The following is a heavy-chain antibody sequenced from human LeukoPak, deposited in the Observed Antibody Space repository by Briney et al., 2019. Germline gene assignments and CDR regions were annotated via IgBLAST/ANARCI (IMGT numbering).Heavy chain of an antibody. Sequence: SETLSLTCTVSGDSVRSGFFCGWIRQPPGKGLEWIGSVYYSGSTYYNPSLESRVTISIDPSKNQFSLKVGSVAAADTAMYYCARDFTRIRGQGWFDPWGQGTLVTVSS. CDR2: VYYSGST. J-gene: IGHJ5*02. CDR3: ARDFTRIRGQGWFDP. V-gene: IGHV4-38-2*02. CDR1: GDSVRSGFF. D-gene: IGHD3-10*01.